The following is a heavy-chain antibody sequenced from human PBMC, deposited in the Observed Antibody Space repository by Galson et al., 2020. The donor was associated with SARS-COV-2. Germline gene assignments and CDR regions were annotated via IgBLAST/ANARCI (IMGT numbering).Heavy chain of an antibody. CDR1: GFTFNSYG. CDR3: AKEGNYASGSYYYDGVVV. J-gene: IGHJ6*02. V-gene: IGHV3-30*18. CDR2: LSHDGFIK. Sequence: GGSLRLSCATSGFTFNSYGIHWVRQSPGKGLEWVAVLSHDGFIKHYADSVRGRFTVSSDDSKNTLYLDMNSLRGGDTAVYYCAKEGNYASGSYYYDGVVVGCQGTTVAVSS. D-gene: IGHD3-10*01.